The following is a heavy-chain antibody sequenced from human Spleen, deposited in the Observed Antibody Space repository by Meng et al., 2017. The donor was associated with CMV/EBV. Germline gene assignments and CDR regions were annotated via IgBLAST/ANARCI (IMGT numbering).Heavy chain of an antibody. J-gene: IGHJ4*02. V-gene: IGHV4-39*07. Sequence: GSLRLSCTVSGFSISSASCCWGWIRQPPGKGLEWIGSIYYSGITYYNPPLQSRVTISVDTSKHQFSLKLSSVTAADTAVYYCARESSGWRPGGFWYFDYWVQGTLVTVSS. CDR3: ARESSGWRPGGFWYFDY. D-gene: IGHD6-19*01. CDR1: GFSISSASCC. CDR2: IYYSGIT.